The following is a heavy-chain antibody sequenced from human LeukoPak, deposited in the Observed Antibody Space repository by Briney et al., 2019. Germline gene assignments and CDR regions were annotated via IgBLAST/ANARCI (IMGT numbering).Heavy chain of an antibody. J-gene: IGHJ6*02. V-gene: IGHV3-7*01. CDR2: IKQDGSEK. CDR3: ARVPHSSSWYYPPAHYYYGMDV. D-gene: IGHD6-13*01. Sequence: PGGSLRLSCAASGFTFSSYGMHWVRQAPGKGLEWVANIKQDGSEKYYVDSVKGRFTISRDNAKNSLYLQMNSLRAEDTAVYYCARVPHSSSWYYPPAHYYYGMDVWGQGTTVTVSS. CDR1: GFTFSSYG.